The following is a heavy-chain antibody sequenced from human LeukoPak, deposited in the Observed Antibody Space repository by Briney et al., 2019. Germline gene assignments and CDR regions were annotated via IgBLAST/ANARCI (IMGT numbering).Heavy chain of an antibody. CDR2: ISSTTSTI. J-gene: IGHJ4*02. CDR3: ARGGAARPDY. CDR1: GFTFSSYG. V-gene: IGHV3-48*01. Sequence: GGSLRLSCATSGFTFSSYGMNWVRQAPGKGLEWVSYISSTTSTINYADSVKGRFTISRDNAKNSLYLQMNSLRAEDTAVYYCARGGAARPDYWGQGTLVTVSS. D-gene: IGHD6-6*01.